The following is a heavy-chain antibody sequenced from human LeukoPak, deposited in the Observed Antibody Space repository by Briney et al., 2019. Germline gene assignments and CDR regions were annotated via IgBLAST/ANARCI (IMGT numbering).Heavy chain of an antibody. Sequence: GGSLKLSCEASGFTFTTYSMNWVRQAPAKGLEWVSSISSTIVYTYYADSVKGRFTISRDDANNSLFLQMNSLRAEDTAVYYCARVYGSGPFYYYGMDVWGQGTTVTVSS. D-gene: IGHD3-10*01. CDR2: ISSTIVYT. V-gene: IGHV3-21*01. CDR3: ARVYGSGPFYYYGMDV. CDR1: GFTFTTYS. J-gene: IGHJ6*02.